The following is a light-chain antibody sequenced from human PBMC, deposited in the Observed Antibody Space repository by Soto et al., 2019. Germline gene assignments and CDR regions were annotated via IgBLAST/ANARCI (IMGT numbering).Light chain of an antibody. CDR3: LHYVSSPWA. V-gene: IGKV3-20*01. Sequence: EIVLTQSPGTLSLSPGERATLSCRASQSVSSSFLAWYQQQPGQAPRLLIYGASNRATGIPDRFSGSGSGTDVTLTISRLEPEDFAVYYCLHYVSSPWAFGQGTKVAIE. CDR1: QSVSSSF. CDR2: GAS. J-gene: IGKJ1*01.